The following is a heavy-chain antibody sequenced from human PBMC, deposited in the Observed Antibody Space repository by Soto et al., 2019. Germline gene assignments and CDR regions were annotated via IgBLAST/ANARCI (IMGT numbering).Heavy chain of an antibody. D-gene: IGHD3-16*02. V-gene: IGHV6-1*01. CDR3: ARVIAYYDYIWGSYRFDAFDV. CDR1: GDSVSSNSAA. Sequence: SQTLSLTCAISGDSVSSNSAAWNWIRQSPSRGLEWLGRTYYRSKWYNDYAVSVKSRITINPDTSKNQFSLQLNSVTPVDTAVYYCARVIAYYDYIWGSYRFDAFDVWGQGTMVTVSS. J-gene: IGHJ3*01. CDR2: TYYRSKWYN.